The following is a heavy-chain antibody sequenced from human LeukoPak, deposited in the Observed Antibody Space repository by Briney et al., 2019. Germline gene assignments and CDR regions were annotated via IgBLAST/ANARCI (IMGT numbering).Heavy chain of an antibody. Sequence: SETLSLTCTVSSGSIRSYYWSWIRQPPGKGLEWIGYVYYSGSTDYNPSLKSRVTISVDTSKNQFSLKLSSVTAADTAVYYCARHAFAFDIWGQGTMVTVSS. V-gene: IGHV4-59*01. J-gene: IGHJ3*02. CDR3: ARHAFAFDI. D-gene: IGHD2-2*01. CDR2: VYYSGST. CDR1: SGSIRSYY.